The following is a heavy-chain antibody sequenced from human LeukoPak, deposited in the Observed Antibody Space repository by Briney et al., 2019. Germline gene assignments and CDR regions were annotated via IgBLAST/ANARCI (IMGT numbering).Heavy chain of an antibody. Sequence: GGSLRLSCAASGFTFSGSAMHLVRQASGKGLEWVGRIRSKANSYATAYAASVKGRFTISRDDSKNTAYLQMNSLKTEDTAVYYCTRQSVAGVHAGYYYYYYMDVWGKGTTVTVSS. CDR1: GFTFSGSA. CDR2: IRSKANSYAT. J-gene: IGHJ6*03. V-gene: IGHV3-73*01. D-gene: IGHD6-19*01. CDR3: TRQSVAGVHAGYYYYYYMDV.